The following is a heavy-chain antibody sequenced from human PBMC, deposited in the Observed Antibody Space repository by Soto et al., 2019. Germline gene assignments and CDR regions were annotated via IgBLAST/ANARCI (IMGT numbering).Heavy chain of an antibody. CDR2: IYWNGDK. V-gene: IGHV2-5*01. D-gene: IGHD6-19*01. CDR3: AHGSGWLHDY. CDR1: GFSLKTPAVG. J-gene: IGHJ4*02. Sequence: QITLKESGPTLVKPTQTLTLTCTFSGFSLKTPAVGVGWIRQPPGKALEWLALIYWNGDKQYSPSLENRLTITKDTPKNQVVLTMTNMDPVDTATYHCAHGSGWLHDYWGQGLRVTVSS.